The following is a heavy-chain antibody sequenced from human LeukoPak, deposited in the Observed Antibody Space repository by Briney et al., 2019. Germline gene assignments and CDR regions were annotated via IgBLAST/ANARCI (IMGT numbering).Heavy chain of an antibody. CDR1: GAFISRGDYY. CDR2: IHYSGSK. V-gene: IGHV4-30-4*02. D-gene: IGHD5-18*01. J-gene: IGHJ5*02. Sequence: SDTLSLICSVWGAFISRGDYYWSWILQHPRNRLEWVGYIHYSGSKFYNPSLKSRVTISVDTSKNQFSLRLNSVTAADTAVYYCARRDTGYNWFDPWGQGTLVTVSS. CDR3: ARRDTGYNWFDP.